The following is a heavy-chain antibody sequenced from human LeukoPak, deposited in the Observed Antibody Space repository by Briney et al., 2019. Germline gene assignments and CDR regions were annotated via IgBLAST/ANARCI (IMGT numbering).Heavy chain of an antibody. CDR3: ARPLYDSSGLPHY. J-gene: IGHJ4*02. CDR2: IYYSGST. Sequence: SETLSLTCTVSGGSISSSSYYWGWTRQPPGKGLEWIGSIYYSGSTYYNPSLKSRVTISVDTSKNQFSLKLSSVTAADTAVYYCARPLYDSSGLPHYWGQGTLVTVSS. CDR1: GGSISSSSYY. V-gene: IGHV4-39*01. D-gene: IGHD3-22*01.